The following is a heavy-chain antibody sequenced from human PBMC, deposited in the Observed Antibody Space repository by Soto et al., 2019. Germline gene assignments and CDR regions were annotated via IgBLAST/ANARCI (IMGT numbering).Heavy chain of an antibody. J-gene: IGHJ4*02. V-gene: IGHV4-31*03. CDR1: GGSISSGGYY. D-gene: IGHD6-19*01. CDR2: TYNSGST. Sequence: SETLSLTCTVSGGSISSGGYYWSWIRQQPGKSLEWIGYTYNSGSTYYNPSLKSRVTISVDTSKNHFSLKLSSVTAADTAVYYCARDRDPLLYSSGPSAWFVWGQGTLVTVSS. CDR3: ARDRDPLLYSSGPSAWFV.